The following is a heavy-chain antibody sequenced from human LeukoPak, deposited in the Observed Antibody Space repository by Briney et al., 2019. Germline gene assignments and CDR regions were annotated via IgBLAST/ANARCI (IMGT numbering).Heavy chain of an antibody. J-gene: IGHJ4*02. CDR2: IWYDGSNK. D-gene: IGHD5-12*01. CDR3: AKASRYSGYD. CDR1: GFTFSSYG. Sequence: PGGSLTLSCAASGFTFSSYGMPWVRQAPGKGLEWVAVIWYDGSNKYYADSVKGRFTISRDNSKNTLYLQMNSLKAEDTAVYYCAKASRYSGYDWGQGTLVTVSS. V-gene: IGHV3-33*06.